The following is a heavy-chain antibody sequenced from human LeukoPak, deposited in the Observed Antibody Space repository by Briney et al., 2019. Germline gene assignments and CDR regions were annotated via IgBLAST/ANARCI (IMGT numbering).Heavy chain of an antibody. CDR1: GGSFSGYY. V-gene: IGHV4-34*01. D-gene: IGHD1-26*01. CDR2: INHSGST. J-gene: IGHJ5*02. Sequence: SETLSLTCAVYGGSFSGYYWSWIRQPPGKGLEWIGEINHSGSTNYNPSLKSRVTISVDTSKNQFSLKLSSVTAADTAVYYCARGVMVGATSNWLDPWGQGTLVTVSS. CDR3: ARGVMVGATSNWLDP.